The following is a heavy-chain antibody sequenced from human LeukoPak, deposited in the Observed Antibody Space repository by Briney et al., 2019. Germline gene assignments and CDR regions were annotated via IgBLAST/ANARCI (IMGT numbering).Heavy chain of an antibody. CDR1: GFTFTNYA. D-gene: IGHD6-19*01. CDR3: AREGIAVAGTGGGLNWFDP. CDR2: INAGNGHT. V-gene: IGHV1-3*01. Sequence: ASVKVSCKASGFTFTNYAMQWVRQAPGQRLEWMGWINAGNGHTRYSQRFQGRVTITRDTSATTVYMEVTSLRSEDTAVYYCAREGIAVAGTGGGLNWFDPWGQGTLVTVSS. J-gene: IGHJ5*02.